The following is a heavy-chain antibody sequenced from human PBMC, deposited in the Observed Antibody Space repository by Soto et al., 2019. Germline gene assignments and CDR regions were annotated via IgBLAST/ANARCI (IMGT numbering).Heavy chain of an antibody. Sequence: QVQLVQSGAAVKKPGSSVKVSCKASGGTFSSYTISWVRQAPGQGLEWMGRIIPILGIANYAQKFQGRVTITADKSTSTAYMELSSLRSEDTAVYYCARGIAAAGPNDAFDIWGQGTMVTVSS. J-gene: IGHJ3*02. V-gene: IGHV1-69*02. CDR2: IIPILGIA. CDR3: ARGIAAAGPNDAFDI. CDR1: GGTFSSYT. D-gene: IGHD6-13*01.